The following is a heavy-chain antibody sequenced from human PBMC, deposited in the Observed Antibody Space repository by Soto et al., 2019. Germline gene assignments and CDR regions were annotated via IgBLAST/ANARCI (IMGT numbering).Heavy chain of an antibody. V-gene: IGHV3-7*01. CDR2: IKQDGSEK. J-gene: IGHJ6*02. Sequence: GGSLRLSCAASGFTFSSYWMSWVRQAPGKGLEWVANIKQDGSEKYYVDSVKGRFTISRDNAKNTLYLQMNSLRVEDTAVYFCARDRVPQLGYYGMDVWGQGTTVTVSS. D-gene: IGHD2-2*01. CDR3: ARDRVPQLGYYGMDV. CDR1: GFTFSSYW.